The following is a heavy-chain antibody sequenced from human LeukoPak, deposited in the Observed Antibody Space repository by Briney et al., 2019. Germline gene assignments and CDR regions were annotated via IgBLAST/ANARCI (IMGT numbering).Heavy chain of an antibody. D-gene: IGHD6-6*01. CDR3: ARGPPRSSSSSYAFDI. CDR2: IQYDGSNK. J-gene: IGHJ3*02. Sequence: GGSLRLSCAASGFTFSSYGMHWVRQAPGKGLEWVASIQYDGSNKYYADSVKGRFTISRDNSKNTLYLQMNSLRAEDTAVYYCARGPPRSSSSSYAFDIWGQGTMVTVSS. CDR1: GFTFSSYG. V-gene: IGHV3-30*02.